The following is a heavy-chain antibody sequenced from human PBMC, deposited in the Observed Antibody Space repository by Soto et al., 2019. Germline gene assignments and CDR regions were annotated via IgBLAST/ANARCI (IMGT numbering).Heavy chain of an antibody. CDR1: GDSVSSNSAG. J-gene: IGHJ6*03. V-gene: IGHV6-1*01. Sequence: SQTLSLTCHISGDSVSSNSAGWNWIRQTPSRGLEWLGRTYYKSKWYYTYAASVKSRITVSPDTSKNQFSLQLTSVTPEDTAVYYCARGSWDDVSGHYYMDVWDKGTTVTVSS. CDR3: ARGSWDDVSGHYYMDV. D-gene: IGHD1-1*01. CDR2: TYYKSKWYY.